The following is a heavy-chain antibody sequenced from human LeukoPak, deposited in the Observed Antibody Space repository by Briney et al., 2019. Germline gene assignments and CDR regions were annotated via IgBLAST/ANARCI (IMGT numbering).Heavy chain of an antibody. CDR1: GYTLTELS. D-gene: IGHD6-19*01. Sequence: GASVKVSCKVSGYTLTELSMHWVRRAPGKGLEWMGGFDLEDGETIYAQKFQGRVTMTEDTSTDTAYMELSSLRSEDTAVYYCATGDGLAVAGDNYWGQGTLVTVSS. J-gene: IGHJ4*02. V-gene: IGHV1-24*01. CDR2: FDLEDGET. CDR3: ATGDGLAVAGDNY.